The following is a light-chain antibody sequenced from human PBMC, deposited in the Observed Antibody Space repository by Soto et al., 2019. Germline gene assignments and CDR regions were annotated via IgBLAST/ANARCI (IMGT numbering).Light chain of an antibody. V-gene: IGKV3-11*01. CDR3: QQRNDWPIT. CDR1: QSIGSY. Sequence: EIVLAHSPATLSLSLWEIVTLSCRASQSIGSYLTWYQQKPGQAPRLLIFGASNRATGSPARFSGSGSGTDFTLAINRLEPDDFAVYYCQQRNDWPITIGQGTRLEIK. J-gene: IGKJ5*01. CDR2: GAS.